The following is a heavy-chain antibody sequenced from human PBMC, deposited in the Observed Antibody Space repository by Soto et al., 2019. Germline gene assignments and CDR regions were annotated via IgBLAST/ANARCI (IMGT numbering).Heavy chain of an antibody. Sequence: QVRLVQSGAEVKKPGSTVKVSCNASGDLFSRHAFNWVRQAPGQGLEWMGRIIPVFGSTIYEQKFQGRLTITADESTQTAYMELTRLTSDDTAMYFCARDLHDFGDYIRHPDWGQGTLVTVSS. CDR3: ARDLHDFGDYIRHPD. V-gene: IGHV1-69*01. D-gene: IGHD4-17*01. CDR2: IIPVFGST. J-gene: IGHJ4*02. CDR1: GDLFSRHA.